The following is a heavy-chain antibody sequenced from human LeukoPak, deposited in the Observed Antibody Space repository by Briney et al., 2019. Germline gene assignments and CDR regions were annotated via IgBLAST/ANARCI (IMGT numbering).Heavy chain of an antibody. CDR3: ASMVRGVIITARMYYFDF. Sequence: SETLSLTCTVSGGSITNDNYYWAWIRQPPGKGLEWLGSIHYSGSTYYNPSLKSRVTMSVDTSDNQFSLKLYSVTAADTAVYYCASMVRGVIITARMYYFDFWGQGTLDTVSS. CDR2: IHYSGST. D-gene: IGHD3-10*01. CDR1: GGSITNDNYY. V-gene: IGHV4-39*01. J-gene: IGHJ4*02.